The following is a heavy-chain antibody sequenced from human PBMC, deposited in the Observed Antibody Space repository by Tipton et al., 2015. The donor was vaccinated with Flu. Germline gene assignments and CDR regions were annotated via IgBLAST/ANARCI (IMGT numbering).Heavy chain of an antibody. CDR3: AKVGPCGSASCYAAYYYYYNIDV. V-gene: IGHV3-13*01. CDR1: GFTFSSYD. D-gene: IGHD2-2*01. CDR2: IGTAGDT. J-gene: IGHJ6*02. Sequence: SLRLSCAASGFTFSSYDMHWVRQATGKGLEWVSAIGTAGDTYYPGSVKGRFTISRDNSRNTMYLQMNSLRVEDTAVYYCAKVGPCGSASCYAAYYYYYNIDVWGQGTTVTVSS.